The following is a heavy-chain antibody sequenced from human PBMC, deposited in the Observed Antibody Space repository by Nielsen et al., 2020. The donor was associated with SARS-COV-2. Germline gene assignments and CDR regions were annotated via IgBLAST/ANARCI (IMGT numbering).Heavy chain of an antibody. J-gene: IGHJ6*02. CDR3: AKDWGWDSSGWLRTYYYYGMDV. CDR2: ISGSGGST. Sequence: GGSLRLSCAASGFTFSSYAMSWVRQAPGKGLEWVSAISGSGGSTYYADSMKGRFTISRDNSKNTLYLQMNSLRAEDTAVYYCAKDWGWDSSGWLRTYYYYGMDVWGQGTTVTVSS. D-gene: IGHD6-19*01. V-gene: IGHV3-23*01. CDR1: GFTFSSYA.